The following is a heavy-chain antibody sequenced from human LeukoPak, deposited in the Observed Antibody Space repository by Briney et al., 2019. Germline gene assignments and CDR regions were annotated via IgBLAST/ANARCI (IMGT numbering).Heavy chain of an antibody. J-gene: IGHJ4*02. D-gene: IGHD2-21*02. CDR1: GGSISSSSYY. V-gene: IGHV4-39*07. CDR2: IYYSGST. CDR3: ARVGYCGGDCYSDY. Sequence: PSETLSLTCTVSGGSISSSSYYWGWIRQPPGKGLEWIGSIYYSGSTYYNPSLKSRVTISVDTSKNQFSLKLSSVTAADTAVYYCARVGYCGGDCYSDYWGQGTLVTVSS.